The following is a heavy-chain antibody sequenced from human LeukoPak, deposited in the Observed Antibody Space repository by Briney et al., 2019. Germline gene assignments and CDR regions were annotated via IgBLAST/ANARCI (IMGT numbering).Heavy chain of an antibody. J-gene: IGHJ4*02. CDR3: AREWSIAARPGFDY. V-gene: IGHV1-8*03. D-gene: IGHD6-6*01. CDR1: GYTFTSYD. CDR2: MNPNSGNT. Sequence: ASVKVSCKASGYTFTSYDINWVRQATVQGREWMGWMNPNSGNTGYAQKFQGRVTITTNTTIRPAYMELSSLRSEDTAVYYCAREWSIAARPGFDYWGQGTLVTVSS.